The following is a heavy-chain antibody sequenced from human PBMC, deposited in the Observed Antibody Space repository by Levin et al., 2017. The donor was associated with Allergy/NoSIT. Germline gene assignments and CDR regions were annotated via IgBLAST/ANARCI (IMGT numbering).Heavy chain of an antibody. CDR3: AREGCSSTSCYDY. CDR2: ISSSSSYT. D-gene: IGHD2-2*01. Sequence: PGGSLRLSCAASGFTFSDYYMSWIRQAPGKGLEWVSYISSSSSYTNYADSVKGRFTISRDNAKNSLYLQMNSLRAEDTAVYYCAREGCSSTSCYDYWGQGTLVTVSS. CDR1: GFTFSDYY. J-gene: IGHJ4*02. V-gene: IGHV3-11*05.